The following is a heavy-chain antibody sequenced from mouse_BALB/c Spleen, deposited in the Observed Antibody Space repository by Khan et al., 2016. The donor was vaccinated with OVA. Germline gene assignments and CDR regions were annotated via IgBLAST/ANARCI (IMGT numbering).Heavy chain of an antibody. D-gene: IGHD2-14*01. CDR1: GYSFTSYW. J-gene: IGHJ1*01. CDR2: IHPSDSDT. Sequence: QVQLQQPGAELVRPGASVKLSCKASGYSFTSYWMNWMKQRPGQGLEWIGIIHPSDSDTRLNQKLKDKATLTVDKSSTTAYRQFSSPTSEDSAVYYCARGGTTSYWYFDVWGAGTTVTVSS. CDR3: ARGGTTSYWYFDV. V-gene: IGHV1-74*01.